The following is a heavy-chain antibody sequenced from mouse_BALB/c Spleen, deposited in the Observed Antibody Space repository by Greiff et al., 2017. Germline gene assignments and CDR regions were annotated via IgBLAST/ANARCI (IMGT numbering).Heavy chain of an antibody. D-gene: IGHD3-1*01. J-gene: IGHJ4*01. V-gene: IGHV5-9-4*01. CDR1: GFTFSSYA. CDR3: ARTGWEDYAMDY. CDR2: ISSGGSYT. Sequence: EVHLVESGGGLVKPGGSLKLSCAASGFTFSSYAMSWVRQSPEKRLEWVAEISSGGSYTYYPDTVTGRFTISRDNAKNTLYLEMSSLRSEDTAMYYCARTGWEDYAMDYWGQGTSVTVSS.